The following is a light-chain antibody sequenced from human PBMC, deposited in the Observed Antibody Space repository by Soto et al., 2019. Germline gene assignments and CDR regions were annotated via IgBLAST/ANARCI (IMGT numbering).Light chain of an antibody. J-gene: IGLJ1*01. CDR1: SSDVGRHNA. Sequence: ITKYCSGTSSDVGRHNAVSWYQQHPGKVPQLMIYDVSIRPSGISDRLSASKSGNMASLTISGLQAEDEADYYCSSYRGGGSYVFGAGTKVTVL. V-gene: IGLV2-14*03. CDR2: DVS. CDR3: SSYRGGGSYV.